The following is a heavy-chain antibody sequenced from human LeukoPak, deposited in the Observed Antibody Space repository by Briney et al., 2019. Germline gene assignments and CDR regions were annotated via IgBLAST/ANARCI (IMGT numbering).Heavy chain of an antibody. J-gene: IGHJ4*02. D-gene: IGHD6-19*01. V-gene: IGHV4-34*01. CDR1: GGSFSGYY. CDR3: ARGYLVAVAGTIGY. Sequence: SETLSLTCAVYGGSFSGYYWSWIRQPPGKGLEWIGEINHSGSTNYNPSLKSRVTISVDTSKNQFSLKLSSVTAADTAVYYCARGYLVAVAGTIGYWGQGTLVTVSS. CDR2: INHSGST.